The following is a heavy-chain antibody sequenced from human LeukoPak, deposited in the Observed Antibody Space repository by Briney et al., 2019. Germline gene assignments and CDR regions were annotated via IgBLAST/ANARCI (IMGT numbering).Heavy chain of an antibody. CDR1: GYTFTSYG. CDR3: AAGFGSSWYDCYFDL. CDR2: ISAYNGNT. J-gene: IGHJ2*01. Sequence: ASVKVSCKASGYTFTSYGISWVRQAPGQGLEWMGWISAYNGNTNYAQKLQGRVTMTTDTSTSTAYMELSSLRSEDTAVYYCAAGFGSSWYDCYFDLWGRGTLVTVSS. V-gene: IGHV1-18*01. D-gene: IGHD6-13*01.